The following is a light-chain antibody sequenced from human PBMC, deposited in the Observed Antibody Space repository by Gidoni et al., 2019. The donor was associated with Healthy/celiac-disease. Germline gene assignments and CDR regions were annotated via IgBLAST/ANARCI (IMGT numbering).Light chain of an antibody. V-gene: IGLV2-14*01. CDR3: SSYTSSSSLV. J-gene: IGLJ2*01. CDR1: SSDVGGYNY. CDR2: EVS. Sequence: QSALTHPDSVSGSPGQSITISCTGTSSDVGGYNYVSWYQQHPGKAPKLMIYEVSNRPSGVSNRFSGSKSGNTASLTISGLQAEDEADYYCSSYTSSSSLVFGGGTKLTVL.